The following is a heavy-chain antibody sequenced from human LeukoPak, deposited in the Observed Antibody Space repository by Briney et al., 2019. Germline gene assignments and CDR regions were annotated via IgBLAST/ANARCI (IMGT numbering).Heavy chain of an antibody. V-gene: IGHV3-11*06. CDR2: ISSTSTYT. CDR1: GFTFSDYY. J-gene: IGHJ3*01. D-gene: IGHD1-26*01. Sequence: GGSLRLPCAASGFTFSDYYMNWIRQAPGKGLEWISYISSTSTYTNYADSVKGRFTISRDNAKNSLYLQMNSLRAEDTAVYYCARPRVVGAHDAFDVWGQGTMVTVSS. CDR3: ARPRVVGAHDAFDV.